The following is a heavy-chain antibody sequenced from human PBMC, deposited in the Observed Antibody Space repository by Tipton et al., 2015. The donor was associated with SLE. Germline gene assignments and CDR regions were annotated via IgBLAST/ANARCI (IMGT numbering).Heavy chain of an antibody. V-gene: IGHV3-48*03. J-gene: IGHJ3*02. D-gene: IGHD3-10*01. CDR2: ISSSGSTI. CDR1: GVTFSSYE. Sequence: SLRLSCAASGVTFSSYEMNWVRQAPGKGLEWLSYISSSGSTIDYADSVKGRFTISRDNAKNSLYLQMNSLRAEDTAVYYCATSYGSGMWDAFDIWGQGTMITVSS. CDR3: ATSYGSGMWDAFDI.